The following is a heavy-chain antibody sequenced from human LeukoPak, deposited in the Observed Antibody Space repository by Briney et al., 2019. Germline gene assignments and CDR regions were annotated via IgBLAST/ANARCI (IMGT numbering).Heavy chain of an antibody. V-gene: IGHV3-7*01. D-gene: IGHD2-2*01. Sequence: GGSLRLSCAASGFTFSSYWMSWVRQAPGKGLEWVANIKQDGSEKYYVDSVKGRFTISRDNTKNSLYLQMNSLRAEDTAVYYCARSHQLLGYGMDVWGQGTTVTVSS. J-gene: IGHJ6*02. CDR3: ARSHQLLGYGMDV. CDR1: GFTFSSYW. CDR2: IKQDGSEK.